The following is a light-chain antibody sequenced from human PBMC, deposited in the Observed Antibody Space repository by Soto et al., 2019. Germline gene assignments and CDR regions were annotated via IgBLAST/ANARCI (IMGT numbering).Light chain of an antibody. CDR3: QQRSNSPQT. J-gene: IGKJ1*01. Sequence: IVLTQSPSTLSLYPGERSTLSCRASHSVDNYLAWYQQKPGQAPRLLIYESSTRATGVPDRFSGSGSGTDFILTISSLEPEDFAVYYCQQRSNSPQTFGQGTKVDI. V-gene: IGKV3-11*01. CDR2: ESS. CDR1: HSVDNY.